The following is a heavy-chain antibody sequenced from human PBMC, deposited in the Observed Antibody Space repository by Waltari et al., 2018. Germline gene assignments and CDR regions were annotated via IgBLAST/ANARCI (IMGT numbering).Heavy chain of an antibody. J-gene: IGHJ4*02. CDR3: TTAIKVVRGVILILGY. D-gene: IGHD3-10*01. CDR2: IKSKTDGGTT. CDR1: GGSFSGYY. Sequence: VQLQQWGAGLLKPSETLSLTCAVYGGSFSGYYWSWIRQPPGKGLEWVGRIKSKTDGGTTDYAAPVKGRFTISRDDSKNTLYLQMNSLKTEDTAVYYCTTAIKVVRGVILILGYWGQGTLVTVSS. V-gene: IGHV3-15*01.